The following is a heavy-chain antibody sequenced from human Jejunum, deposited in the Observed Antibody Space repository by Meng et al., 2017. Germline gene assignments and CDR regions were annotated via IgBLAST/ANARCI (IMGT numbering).Heavy chain of an antibody. CDR2: TYYRSEWHN. J-gene: IGHJ4*02. CDR3: TTWYGEY. CDR1: GDSVSSNRAL. V-gene: IGHV6-1*01. Sequence: QVHVHQSGPGLVRPSQTLSLTCAISGDSVSSNRALWHWVRQSPSRGLEWLGQTYYRSEWHNHYGVSVRGRITINADTSRNHFSLHLDSVTPEDTAVYYCTTWYGEYWGQGTLVTVSS. D-gene: IGHD3-10*01.